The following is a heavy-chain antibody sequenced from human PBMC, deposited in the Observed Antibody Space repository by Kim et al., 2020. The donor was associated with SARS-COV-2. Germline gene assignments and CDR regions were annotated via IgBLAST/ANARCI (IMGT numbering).Heavy chain of an antibody. Sequence: SETLSLTCTVSGGSISSSSYYWGWIRQPPGKGLEWIGSIYYSGSTYYNPSLKSRVTISVDTSKNQFSLKLSSVTAADTAVYYCATPGVLWFGVRKTWGDYWGQGTLVTVSS. CDR3: ATPGVLWFGVRKTWGDY. D-gene: IGHD3-10*01. CDR2: IYYSGST. J-gene: IGHJ4*02. CDR1: GGSISSSSYY. V-gene: IGHV4-39*01.